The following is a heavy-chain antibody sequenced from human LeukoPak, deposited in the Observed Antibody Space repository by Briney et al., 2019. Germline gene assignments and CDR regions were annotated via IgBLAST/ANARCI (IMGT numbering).Heavy chain of an antibody. CDR3: ARAGGYCGRISCPYYFDY. CDR1: GYTFTSYD. Sequence: GASVKVSCTASGYTFTSYDINWVRQPTGQGLGWMGWMNPNSGNTGYAQKFQGRVTMTRNTSISTAYMELSSLRSEDTAVYYCARAGGYCGRISCPYYFDYWGQGSLVAVSS. D-gene: IGHD2-15*01. CDR2: MNPNSGNT. V-gene: IGHV1-8*01. J-gene: IGHJ4*02.